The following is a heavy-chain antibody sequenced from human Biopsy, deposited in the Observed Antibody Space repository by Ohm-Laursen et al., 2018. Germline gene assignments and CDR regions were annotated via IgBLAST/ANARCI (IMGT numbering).Heavy chain of an antibody. Sequence: SVKVSCKASGFIFTSYGLSWVRQAPGQGLEWMGWISSSNNNTNYAQKFQGRVTMTADTSTSTAYMELRSLRSDDTAVYYCARDFFDSSGYFYYYNGVDLWGQGTTVTVSS. CDR1: GFIFTSYG. CDR3: ARDFFDSSGYFYYYNGVDL. J-gene: IGHJ6*02. V-gene: IGHV1-18*01. D-gene: IGHD3-22*01. CDR2: ISSSNNNT.